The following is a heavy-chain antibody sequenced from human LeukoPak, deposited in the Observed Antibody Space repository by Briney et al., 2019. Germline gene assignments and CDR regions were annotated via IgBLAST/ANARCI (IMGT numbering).Heavy chain of an antibody. CDR1: GYSISSGYY. Sequence: SETLSLTCTVSGYSISSGYYWGWIRQPPGQGLEWIGTIYHSGNTYYNPSLASRVIILVDTSKNEFSLQLGSVTAADTAVYYCATDGYYDILTGYYNVVYWGQGTLVTVSS. J-gene: IGHJ4*02. V-gene: IGHV4-38-2*02. D-gene: IGHD3-9*01. CDR3: ATDGYYDILTGYYNVVY. CDR2: IYHSGNT.